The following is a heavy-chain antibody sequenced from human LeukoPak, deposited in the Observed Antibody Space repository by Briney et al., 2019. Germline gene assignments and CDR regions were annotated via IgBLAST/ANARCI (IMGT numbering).Heavy chain of an antibody. CDR2: IYYSGST. J-gene: IGHJ4*02. V-gene: IGHV4-59*01. D-gene: IGHD3-16*01. Sequence: SETLSLTCAVSGGSISSYYWSWIRQPPGKGLEWIGYIYYSGSTNYNPSLKSRVTISVDTSKNQFSLKLSSVTAADTAVYYCARGWGYFDYWGQGTLVTVSS. CDR1: GGSISSYY. CDR3: ARGWGYFDY.